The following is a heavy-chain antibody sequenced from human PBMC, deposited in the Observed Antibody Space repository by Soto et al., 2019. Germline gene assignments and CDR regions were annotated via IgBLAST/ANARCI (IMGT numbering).Heavy chain of an antibody. J-gene: IGHJ4*02. CDR2: IYNTVST. V-gene: IGHV4-30-4*08. CDR1: GGSVSSGGYF. D-gene: IGHD5-12*01. CDR3: ARGSDVDKADS. Sequence: QVQLQESGPGLVEPSQTLSLTCTVSGGSVSSGGYFWSWIRQSPGKGLEWIGHIYNTVSTYGNPSLKSRLTISVDTSKNQFSLKLNSVTATDTAVYFCARGSDVDKADSWGQGTLVTVSS.